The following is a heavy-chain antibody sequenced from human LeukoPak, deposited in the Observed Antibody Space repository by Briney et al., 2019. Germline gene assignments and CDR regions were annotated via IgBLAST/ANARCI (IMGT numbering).Heavy chain of an antibody. CDR2: IYPGDSDT. Sequence: GESLKISCKGSGYSFTSYWIGWVRQLPGKGLEWMGIIYPGDSDTRYSPSFQGQVTISADKSISTAYLQWSSLKASDTAMYYCARSSYGGNPDDAFDIWGQGTMVTVSS. CDR1: GYSFTSYW. J-gene: IGHJ3*02. D-gene: IGHD4-23*01. V-gene: IGHV5-51*01. CDR3: ARSSYGGNPDDAFDI.